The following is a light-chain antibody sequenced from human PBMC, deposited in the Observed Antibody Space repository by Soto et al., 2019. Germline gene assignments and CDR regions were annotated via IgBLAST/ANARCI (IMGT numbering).Light chain of an antibody. J-gene: IGKJ1*01. V-gene: IGKV1-17*02. Sequence: DIPMTQSPSSLSASGGDCVIITCRASQGISNDLGWYQQKPGNAPKRLIYAASSLQIGVPSRLSGSGSGTEFTLTITNLQPEDVPTYYCLHHNSYPWTFGQGTKVEIK. CDR1: QGISND. CDR3: LHHNSYPWT. CDR2: AAS.